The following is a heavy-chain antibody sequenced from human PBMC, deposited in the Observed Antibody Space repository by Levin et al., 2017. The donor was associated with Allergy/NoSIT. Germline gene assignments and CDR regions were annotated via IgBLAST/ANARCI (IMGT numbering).Heavy chain of an antibody. CDR1: GFTVSSNY. Sequence: GGSLRLSCAASGFTVSSNYMSWVRQAPGKGLEWVSVIYSGGSTYYADSVKGRFTISRDNSKNTLYLQMNSLRAEDTAVYYCAGQPSMAYFDYWGQGTLVTVSS. CDR3: AGQPSMAYFDY. CDR2: IYSGGST. D-gene: IGHD5-24*01. V-gene: IGHV3-66*02. J-gene: IGHJ4*02.